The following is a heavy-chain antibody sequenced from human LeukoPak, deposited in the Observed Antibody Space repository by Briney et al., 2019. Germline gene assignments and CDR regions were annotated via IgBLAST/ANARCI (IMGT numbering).Heavy chain of an antibody. Sequence: GGSLRLSCAASGFSFSNYAMTWVRQAPGKGLEWVSTISSGDDITYYADSVRGRVTISRGNSKNTLYLQMNSLRAEDTPIYSCAKRPGNAAVGPFDPWGQGTLVTVSS. CDR2: ISSGDDIT. D-gene: IGHD6-13*01. CDR3: AKRPGNAAVGPFDP. J-gene: IGHJ5*02. V-gene: IGHV3-23*01. CDR1: GFSFSNYA.